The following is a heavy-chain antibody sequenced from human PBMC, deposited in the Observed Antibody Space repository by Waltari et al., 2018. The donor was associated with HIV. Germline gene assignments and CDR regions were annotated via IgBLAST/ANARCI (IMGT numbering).Heavy chain of an antibody. CDR1: GGSIVGIEW. D-gene: IGHD3-10*01. J-gene: IGHJ3*02. Sequence: QVQLQESGPGLVQPSGTLSLTCAVSGGSIVGIEWWGWVRQPPGKGLEWIGEISHSGTTNYNPSLKSRVTISVDKSKNQFALKLSSVTAADTAVYYCGRERSSPGVGDAFDIWGQGTMVTVSS. V-gene: IGHV4-4*02. CDR3: GRERSSPGVGDAFDI. CDR2: ISHSGTT.